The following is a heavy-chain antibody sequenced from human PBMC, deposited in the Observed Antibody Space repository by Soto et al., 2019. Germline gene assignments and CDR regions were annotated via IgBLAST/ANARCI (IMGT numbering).Heavy chain of an antibody. CDR1: GGSISSYY. CDR2: IYYSGST. CDR3: ARYQQYFQH. J-gene: IGHJ1*01. Sequence: SETLSLTCTVSGGSISSYYWSWIRQPPGKGLEWIGYIYYSGSTNYNPSLKSRVTISVDTSKNQFSLKLTSVTAADTAVYYCARYQQYFQHWGQGTLVTVSS. V-gene: IGHV4-59*08.